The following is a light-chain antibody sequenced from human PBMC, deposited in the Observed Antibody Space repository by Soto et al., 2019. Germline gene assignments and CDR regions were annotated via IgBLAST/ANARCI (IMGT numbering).Light chain of an antibody. V-gene: IGKV1-13*02. CDR1: QGVSSA. CDR2: DAS. CDR3: QQFDTYPLT. J-gene: IGKJ5*01. Sequence: AIQLTQSPSSLSASVGDRVTITCRASQGVSSAFAWYQQKPGKVPKLLIYDASSLQSGVPSRFSGSQSGTDXXLTISSLQPEDFATYYCQQFDTYPLTFGQGTRLEI.